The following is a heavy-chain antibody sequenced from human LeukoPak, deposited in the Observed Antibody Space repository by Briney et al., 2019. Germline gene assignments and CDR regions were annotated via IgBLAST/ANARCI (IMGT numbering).Heavy chain of an antibody. Sequence: PGGSLRLSCAASGFTFRDYGMHWVRQAPDKGLEWVASIRNDGSDKYYEDSVKGRFAISRDNSKNTVHLQMDSPRAEDSAVYYCVKRGSGSYDVDYWGQGTLVTVSS. D-gene: IGHD1-26*01. V-gene: IGHV3-30*02. J-gene: IGHJ4*02. CDR1: GFTFRDYG. CDR3: VKRGSGSYDVDY. CDR2: IRNDGSDK.